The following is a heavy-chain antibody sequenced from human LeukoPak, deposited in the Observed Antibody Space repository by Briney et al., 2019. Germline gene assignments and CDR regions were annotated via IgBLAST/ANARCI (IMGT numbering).Heavy chain of an antibody. CDR1: GFTFSDYY. J-gene: IGHJ3*02. Sequence: GGSLRLSCAASGFTFSDYYMSRIRQAPGKGLEWGSYISSSGSTIYYADSVKGRFTISRDNAKNSLYLQMNSLRAEDTAVYYCARDLIAARPVGAFDIWGQGTMVTVSS. CDR3: ARDLIAARPVGAFDI. D-gene: IGHD6-6*01. V-gene: IGHV3-11*04. CDR2: ISSSGSTI.